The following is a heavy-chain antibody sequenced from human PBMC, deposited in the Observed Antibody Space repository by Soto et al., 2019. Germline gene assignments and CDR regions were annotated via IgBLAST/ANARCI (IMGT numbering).Heavy chain of an antibody. CDR1: GGSISSYY. V-gene: IGHV4-59*08. Sequence: PSETLSLTCTVSGGSISSYYWSWFRQPPGKGLEWIGYIYYSGSTNYNPSLKSRVTISVDTSKNQFSLKLSSVTAADTAVYYCARRRGSVFEFWGQGTLVTVSS. D-gene: IGHD3-10*01. CDR2: IYYSGST. J-gene: IGHJ4*02. CDR3: ARRRGSVFEF.